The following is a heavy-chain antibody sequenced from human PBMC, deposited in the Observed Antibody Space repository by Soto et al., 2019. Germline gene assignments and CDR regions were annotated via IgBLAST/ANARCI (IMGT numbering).Heavy chain of an antibody. Sequence: QVQLVESGGGVVQPGRSLRLSCAASGFTFSSYGMHWVRQAPGKGLEWVAVIWYDGSNKYYADSVKGRFTISRDNSKNTLYLQMNSLRAEDTAVYYCAAYDEGYCTNGVCPDAFDIWGQGTMVTVSS. D-gene: IGHD2-8*01. CDR1: GFTFSSYG. CDR3: AAYDEGYCTNGVCPDAFDI. CDR2: IWYDGSNK. J-gene: IGHJ3*02. V-gene: IGHV3-33*01.